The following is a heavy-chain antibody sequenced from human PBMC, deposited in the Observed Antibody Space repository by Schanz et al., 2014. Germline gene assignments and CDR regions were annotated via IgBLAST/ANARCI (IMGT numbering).Heavy chain of an antibody. CDR1: GFMFSGYG. D-gene: IGHD7-27*01. CDR2: TSHDGSFT. Sequence: EVQLLESGGTLVHPGGSLRLSCAASGFMFSGYGFVWVRQAPGKGLEWVSRTSHDGSFTTFADSVKGRFTISRDNAKNSLYLEMTSLRGEDTAVYYCARENLNWEAFDIWGQGTVVTVSS. V-gene: IGHV3-23*01. J-gene: IGHJ3*02. CDR3: ARENLNWEAFDI.